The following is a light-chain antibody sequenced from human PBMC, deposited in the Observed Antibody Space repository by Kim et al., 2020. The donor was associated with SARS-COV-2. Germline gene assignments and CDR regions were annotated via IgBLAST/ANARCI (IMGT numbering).Light chain of an antibody. CDR2: AGS. V-gene: IGKV3-20*01. CDR1: QSLRSRY. J-gene: IGKJ4*01. Sequence: SLSQGQTATLSCRASQSLRSRYLSWYQHRPGRAPRLVIYAGSTRATGIPDRFSGGGSGTDFTLTISRLEPEDFAVYYCQHFAGSPVFGGGTKLEIK. CDR3: QHFAGSPV.